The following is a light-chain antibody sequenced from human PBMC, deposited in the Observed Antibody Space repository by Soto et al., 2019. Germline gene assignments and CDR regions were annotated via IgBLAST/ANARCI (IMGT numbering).Light chain of an antibody. Sequence: DIVMTQSPLSLPVTPGEPASISCRSSQSLLHSNGNNYLEWYLQKPGQSPQLLIYLGSSRASGVPDRFSGSGSGTAFTLKISSLEPEDFAVYYCQQRSNWPLTLGPGTKVDIK. CDR3: QQRSNWPLT. V-gene: IGKV2-28*01. CDR2: LGS. CDR1: QSLLHSNGNNY. J-gene: IGKJ3*01.